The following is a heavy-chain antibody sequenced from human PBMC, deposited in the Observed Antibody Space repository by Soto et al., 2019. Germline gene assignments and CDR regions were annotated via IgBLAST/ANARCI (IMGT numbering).Heavy chain of an antibody. CDR2: ITSGGST. D-gene: IGHD3-10*01. J-gene: IGHJ4*02. V-gene: IGHV3-23*01. CDR1: GFTFNNYA. Sequence: GGSVRLSCAASGFTFNNYAMSWVRQAPGKGLQWVSIITSGGSTYYADSVKGRFIISRDNSRNTLYLQMNSLRTEDTAVYYCAKGGRDTDYWGQGTLVTVSS. CDR3: AKGGRDTDY.